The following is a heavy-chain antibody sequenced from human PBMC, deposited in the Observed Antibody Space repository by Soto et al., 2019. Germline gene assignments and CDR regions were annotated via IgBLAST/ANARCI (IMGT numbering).Heavy chain of an antibody. Sequence: QVQLQESGPGLVKPSQTLSLTCTVSGGSISSGGYYWSWIRQHPGKGLEWIGYIYYSGSTYYNPYLKSRVTLSVDTSKTQFSLKLSSVTAADTAVYYCARDHSGDWYFDLWGRGTLVTVSS. J-gene: IGHJ2*01. V-gene: IGHV4-31*03. D-gene: IGHD3-10*01. CDR1: GGSISSGGYY. CDR2: IYYSGST. CDR3: ARDHSGDWYFDL.